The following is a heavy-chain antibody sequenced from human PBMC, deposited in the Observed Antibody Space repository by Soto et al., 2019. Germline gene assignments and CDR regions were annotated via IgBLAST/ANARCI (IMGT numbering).Heavy chain of an antibody. CDR1: GYTFTSYY. CDR3: ARVSGSQWLVEGGDYYYYYGMDV. J-gene: IGHJ6*02. CDR2: INPSGGST. Sequence: ASVKVSCKASGYTFTSYYMHWVRQAPGQGLEWMGIINPSGGSTSYAQKFQGRVTMTRDTSTSTVYMELSSLRSEDTAVYYCARVSGSQWLVEGGDYYYYYGMDVWGQGTTVTVSS. D-gene: IGHD6-19*01. V-gene: IGHV1-46*01.